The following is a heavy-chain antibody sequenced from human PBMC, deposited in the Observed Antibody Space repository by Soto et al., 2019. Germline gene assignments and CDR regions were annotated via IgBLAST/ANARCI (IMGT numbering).Heavy chain of an antibody. CDR2: ISYDGSNK. CDR3: ARDGPYYDILTGSNWFDP. Sequence: QVQLVESGGGVVQPGRSLRLSCAASGFTFSSYAMHWVHQAPGKGLEWVAVISYDGSNKYYADSVKGRFTISRDNSKNTLYLQMNSLRAEDTAVYYCARDGPYYDILTGSNWFDPWGQGTLVTVSS. D-gene: IGHD3-9*01. V-gene: IGHV3-30-3*01. J-gene: IGHJ5*02. CDR1: GFTFSSYA.